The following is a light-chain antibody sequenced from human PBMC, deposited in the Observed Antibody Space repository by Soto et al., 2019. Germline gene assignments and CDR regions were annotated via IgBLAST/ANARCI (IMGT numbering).Light chain of an antibody. V-gene: IGLV7-43*01. J-gene: IGLJ1*01. CDR3: LLYYGGTYV. CDR1: TGALTSGYY. CDR2: STT. Sequence: QTVVTQEPSLTVSPRGTVTLTCASSTGALTSGYYASWFQQKPGQAPRTLIYSTTKRHSWTPARFSGSLLGGKAALTLSGVQPEDEAEYYCLLYYGGTYVFGSGTKLTVL.